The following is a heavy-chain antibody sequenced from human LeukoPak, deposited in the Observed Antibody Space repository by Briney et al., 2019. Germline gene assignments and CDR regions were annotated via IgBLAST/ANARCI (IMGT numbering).Heavy chain of an antibody. D-gene: IGHD5-24*01. CDR1: GFTFSSYG. J-gene: IGHJ4*02. CDR3: ARDGDRDGYNYADY. V-gene: IGHV3-30*03. CDR2: LSYDESNK. Sequence: GGSLRLSCAASGFTFSSYGMHWVRQAPGKGLEWVALLSYDESNKFYAGSVKGRFTISRDNSKNTLYLQMNSLRADDTAVYYCARDGDRDGYNYADYWGQGTLVTVSS.